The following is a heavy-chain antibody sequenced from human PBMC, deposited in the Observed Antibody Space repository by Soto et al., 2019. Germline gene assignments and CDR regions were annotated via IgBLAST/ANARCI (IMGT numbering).Heavy chain of an antibody. CDR1: GFTFSSYG. D-gene: IGHD2-2*01. V-gene: IGHV3-33*01. CDR3: ARGRYCISTSCYYVAEYFQH. J-gene: IGHJ1*01. CDR2: IWYDGSNK. Sequence: QVQLVESGGGVVQPGRSLRLSCAASGFTFSSYGMHWVRQAPGKGLEWVAVIWYDGSNKYYADSVKGRFTISRDNSKNTLYLQMNSLRAEDTAVYYCARGRYCISTSCYYVAEYFQHWGQGTLVTVSS.